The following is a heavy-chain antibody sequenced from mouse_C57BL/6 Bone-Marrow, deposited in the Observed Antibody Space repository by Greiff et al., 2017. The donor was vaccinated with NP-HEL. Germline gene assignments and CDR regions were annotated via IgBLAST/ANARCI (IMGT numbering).Heavy chain of an antibody. J-gene: IGHJ3*01. CDR1: GFTFSNYW. Sequence: EVKVEESGGGLVQPGGSMKLSCVASGFTFSNYWMNWVRQSPEKGLEWVAQIRLKSDNYATHYAESVKGRFTISRDDSKCSVYLQMNNLRAEDTGIYYCTGLGGGYDYVWFAYWGQGTLVTVSA. V-gene: IGHV6-3*01. CDR3: TGLGGGYDYVWFAY. CDR2: IRLKSDNYAT. D-gene: IGHD2-4*01.